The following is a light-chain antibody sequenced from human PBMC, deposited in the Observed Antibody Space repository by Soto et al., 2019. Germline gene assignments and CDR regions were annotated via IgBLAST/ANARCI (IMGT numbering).Light chain of an antibody. J-gene: IGLJ1*01. CDR3: QVWDSSSHHPAV. V-gene: IGLV3-21*02. Sequence: SYELTQPPSVSVAPGQTARITCGGNNIGSKSVHWYQQKPGQAPVMVVDDDSDRHAWITERFSGSNSGNTATLTISRVEAGDEAEYYCQVWDSSSHHPAVFGTGTKVTVL. CDR2: DDS. CDR1: NIGSKS.